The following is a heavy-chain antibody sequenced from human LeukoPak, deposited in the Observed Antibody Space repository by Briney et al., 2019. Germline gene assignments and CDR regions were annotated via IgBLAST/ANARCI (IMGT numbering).Heavy chain of an antibody. CDR1: GVSISGSSYY. CDR3: ARAIWFGEGHDY. Sequence: PSETLSLTCTVSGVSISGSSYYWSWIRQPAGKGLEWIGRIYSSASTNYSPSLKSRVTISVDTSKNQISLKLSSVTAADTAVYYCARAIWFGEGHDYWGQGTLVTVSS. J-gene: IGHJ4*02. V-gene: IGHV4-61*02. CDR2: IYSSAST. D-gene: IGHD3-10*01.